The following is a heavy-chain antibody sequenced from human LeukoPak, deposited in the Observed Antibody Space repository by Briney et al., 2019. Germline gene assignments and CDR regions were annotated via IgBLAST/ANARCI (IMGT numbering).Heavy chain of an antibody. D-gene: IGHD6-19*01. Sequence: SETLSLNCSVSGGSITRNYWSWIRQPVGRGLEWIGRIYASGTTNYNPPLQSRATISLDKSKNQFSLKLSSVTAADTAVSYCAREAVASPIFDYWGEGALGTVSS. CDR2: IYASGTT. V-gene: IGHV4-4*07. J-gene: IGHJ4*02. CDR3: AREAVASPIFDY. CDR1: GGSITRNY.